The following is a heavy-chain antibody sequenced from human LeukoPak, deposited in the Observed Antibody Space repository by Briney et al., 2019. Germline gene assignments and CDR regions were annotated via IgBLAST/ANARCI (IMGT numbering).Heavy chain of an antibody. J-gene: IGHJ6*02. CDR2: INPSGGST. CDR3: ATTQTLEPHSWYEDYYYYGMDV. V-gene: IGHV1-46*01. CDR1: GYTFTSYY. Sequence: ASVKVSCKASGYTFTSYYMHWVRQAPGQGLEWMGIINPSGGSTSYAQKFQGRVTMTRDTSTSTVYMELSSLRSEDTAVYYCATTQTLEPHSWYEDYYYYGMDVWGQGTTVTVSS. D-gene: IGHD6-13*01.